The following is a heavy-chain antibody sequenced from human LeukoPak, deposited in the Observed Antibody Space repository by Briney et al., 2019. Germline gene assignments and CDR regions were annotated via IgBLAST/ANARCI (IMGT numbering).Heavy chain of an antibody. CDR2: ISYDGSNK. Sequence: GGSLRLSCAASGFTFSSYAMHWVRQAPGKGLEWVAVISYDGSNKYYADSVKGRFTISRDNSKNTLYLQMNSLRAEDTAVYYCASITYYYDSSGLRPWGQGTLVTVSS. CDR3: ASITYYYDSSGLRP. D-gene: IGHD3-22*01. J-gene: IGHJ5*02. V-gene: IGHV3-30-3*01. CDR1: GFTFSSYA.